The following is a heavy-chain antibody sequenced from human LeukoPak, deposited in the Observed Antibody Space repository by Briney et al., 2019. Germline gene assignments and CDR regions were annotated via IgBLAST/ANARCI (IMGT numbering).Heavy chain of an antibody. Sequence: PSETLSLTCTVSGGSISSYYWSWIRQPPGKGLEYIGYIYYSGSTNYNPSLKSRVTISLEASKNQFSLKLSSVTAADTAVYYCARQGTTGLDNWFDPWGQGTLVTVSS. CDR1: GGSISSYY. CDR2: IYYSGST. V-gene: IGHV4-59*01. D-gene: IGHD1-14*01. J-gene: IGHJ5*02. CDR3: ARQGTTGLDNWFDP.